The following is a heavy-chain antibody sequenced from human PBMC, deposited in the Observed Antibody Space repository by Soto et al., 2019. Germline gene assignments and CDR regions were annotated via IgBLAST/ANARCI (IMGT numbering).Heavy chain of an antibody. V-gene: IGHV3-53*02. Sequence: EVQLVETGGGLIQPGGSLRLSCAASGFTVSSSYMRWVRQAPGRGLEWVSTIFSGGTTHYADSVQGRFTISRDSAKNSLFLQLSSLRGEDTAIYYCARETVPTSYHYYECWGPGNQVTVSS. J-gene: IGHJ6*01. CDR1: GFTVSSSY. D-gene: IGHD3-22*01. CDR3: ARETVPTSYHYYEC. CDR2: IFSGGTT.